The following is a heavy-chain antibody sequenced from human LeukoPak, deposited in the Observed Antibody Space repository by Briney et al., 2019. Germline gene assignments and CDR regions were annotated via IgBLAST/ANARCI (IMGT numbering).Heavy chain of an antibody. D-gene: IGHD2-2*01. CDR3: ARGDCSSTSRYAGFDY. Sequence: PGGSLRLSCAASGFTFSSYGMHWVRQAPGKGLEWVAVIWYDGSNKYYADSVKGRFTISRDNSKNTLYLQMNSLRAEDTAVYYCARGDCSSTSRYAGFDYWGQGTLVTVSS. CDR1: GFTFSSYG. CDR2: IWYDGSNK. J-gene: IGHJ4*02. V-gene: IGHV3-33*01.